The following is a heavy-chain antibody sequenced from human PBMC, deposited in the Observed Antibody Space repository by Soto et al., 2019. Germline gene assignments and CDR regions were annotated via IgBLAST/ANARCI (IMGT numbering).Heavy chain of an antibody. V-gene: IGHV1-45*02. Sequence: ASVKVSCKASGYTFTYRYLHWVRQAPGQALEWMGWITPFNGNTNYADSVKGRLTISRDDSKNILYLQMNSPRAEDTAIYYCAKDRHPDGIWTFDYWGRGTLVTVSS. J-gene: IGHJ4*02. D-gene: IGHD3-9*01. CDR3: AKDRHPDGIWTFDY. CDR1: GYTFTYRY. CDR2: ITPFNGNT.